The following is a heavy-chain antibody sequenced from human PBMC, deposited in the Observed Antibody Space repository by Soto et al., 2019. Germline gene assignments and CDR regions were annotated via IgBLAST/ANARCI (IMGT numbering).Heavy chain of an antibody. J-gene: IGHJ5*02. V-gene: IGHV4-61*01. D-gene: IGHD2-21*01. CDR3: ARERGDSHWIDP. CDR1: GGSVSSESYY. CDR2: VENSGST. Sequence: ETLSLTCSVSGGSVSSESYYWSWIRQTPGKGLEWIGNVENSGSTKYNPPLKSRVTISVDTSKNQFSLKLSSVTGAYTAVYYCARERGDSHWIDPWGQGTLVTVSS.